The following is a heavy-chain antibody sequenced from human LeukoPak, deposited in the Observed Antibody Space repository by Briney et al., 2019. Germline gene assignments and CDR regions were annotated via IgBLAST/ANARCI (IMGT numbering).Heavy chain of an antibody. CDR2: IYPGDSDT. V-gene: IGHV5-51*01. J-gene: IGHJ5*01. D-gene: IGHD5-12*01. Sequence: GVSLKISCKGSGYSFTSYWIGWVRQMPGKGLEWMGIIYPGDSDTRYSPSVQGQVTISADRSISTAYLQWSSLKASDTAIYYCVRQHNRKWHIDSWGQGTLVTVSS. CDR1: GYSFTSYW. CDR3: VRQHNRKWHIDS.